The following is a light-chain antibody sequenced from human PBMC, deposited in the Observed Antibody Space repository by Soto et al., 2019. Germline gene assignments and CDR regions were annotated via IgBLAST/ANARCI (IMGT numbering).Light chain of an antibody. CDR2: GTS. CDR3: QQYFSLWT. V-gene: IGKV3-20*01. Sequence: EIVLTQSPGTLSLSPGERAAISCLASQSVISSYVAWYQQKPGQAPRLLIYGTSSRATGTPDRFSGSGSETYFTLTISRLEPEDSAVYYCQQYFSLWTFGQGTKVDIK. CDR1: QSVISSY. J-gene: IGKJ1*01.